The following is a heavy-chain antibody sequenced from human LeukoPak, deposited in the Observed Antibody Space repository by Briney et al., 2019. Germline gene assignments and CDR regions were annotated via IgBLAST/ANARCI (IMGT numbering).Heavy chain of an antibody. J-gene: IGHJ4*02. D-gene: IGHD6-13*01. CDR3: ARVDALAASLDY. Sequence: GGSLRLSCAASGFTFSSYAMHWVRQAPGKGLEWVAVISYDGSNKYYADSVKGRFTISRDNSKNTLYLQMNSLRAEDTAVYYCARVDALAASLDYWGQGTLVTVSS. CDR1: GFTFSSYA. CDR2: ISYDGSNK. V-gene: IGHV3-30*04.